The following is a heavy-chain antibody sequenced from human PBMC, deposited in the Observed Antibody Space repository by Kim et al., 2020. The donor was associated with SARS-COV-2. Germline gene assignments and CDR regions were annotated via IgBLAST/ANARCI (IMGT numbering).Heavy chain of an antibody. Sequence: SETLSLTCTVSGGSISSYYWSWIRQPPGKGLEWIGYIYYSGSTNNNPSLKSRVTISVDTSKNQFSLKLSSVTAADTAVYYCARDESDSSGWANWFDPWGQGTLVTVSS. CDR2: IYYSGST. V-gene: IGHV4-59*13. CDR1: GGSISSYY. J-gene: IGHJ5*02. D-gene: IGHD6-19*01. CDR3: ARDESDSSGWANWFDP.